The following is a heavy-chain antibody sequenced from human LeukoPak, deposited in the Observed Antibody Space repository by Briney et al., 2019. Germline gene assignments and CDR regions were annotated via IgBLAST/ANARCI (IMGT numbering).Heavy chain of an antibody. Sequence: GGSLRLSCAASGFTFSGYGMHWVRQAPGKGLEWVAFIRYDGSNKYYADSVKGRFTISRDNSKNTLYLQMNSLRAEDTAVYYCARGPRRYYYDSSGLDYWGQGTLVTVSS. CDR3: ARGPRRYYYDSSGLDY. D-gene: IGHD3-22*01. J-gene: IGHJ4*02. V-gene: IGHV3-30*02. CDR1: GFTFSGYG. CDR2: IRYDGSNK.